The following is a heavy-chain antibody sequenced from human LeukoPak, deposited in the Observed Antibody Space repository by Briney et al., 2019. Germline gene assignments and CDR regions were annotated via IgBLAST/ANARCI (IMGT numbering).Heavy chain of an antibody. Sequence: ASVKVSCKASGGTFSSYAISWVRQAPGQGLEWVGGIIPIFGTANYAQKFQGRVTITTDESTSTAYMELSSLRSEDTAVYYCARGDYLAFDYWGQGTLVTVSS. D-gene: IGHD2/OR15-2a*01. J-gene: IGHJ4*02. V-gene: IGHV1-69*05. CDR2: IIPIFGTA. CDR3: ARGDYLAFDY. CDR1: GGTFSSYA.